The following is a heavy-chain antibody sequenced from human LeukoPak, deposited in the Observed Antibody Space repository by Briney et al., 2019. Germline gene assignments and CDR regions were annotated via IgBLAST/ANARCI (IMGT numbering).Heavy chain of an antibody. V-gene: IGHV1-58*02. CDR2: IVVGSDNT. D-gene: IGHD3-22*01. CDR1: GYTFTSYS. CDR3: VADPYYDASGPPRWFDP. J-gene: IGHJ5*02. Sequence: SVKVSCKASGYTFTSYSMHWVRQAPGQRLEGIGWIVVGSDNTNYAQKFQERVTITRDMSTSTVYMELSSLRSDDTAVYYCVADPYYDASGPPRWFDPWGQGTLVTVSS.